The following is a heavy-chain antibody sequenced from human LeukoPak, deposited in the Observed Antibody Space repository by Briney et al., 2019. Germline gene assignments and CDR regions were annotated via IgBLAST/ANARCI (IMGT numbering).Heavy chain of an antibody. CDR1: GFTFSDHY. Sequence: PGGSLRLSCAASGFTFSDHYMDWVRQAPGKGLEWVAVISYDGSNKYYADSVKGRFTISRDNSKNTLYLQMNSLRAEDTAVYYCAKMNYGGDSVDWYFDLWGRGTLVTVSS. D-gene: IGHD4-23*01. CDR3: AKMNYGGDSVDWYFDL. CDR2: ISYDGSNK. V-gene: IGHV3-30*18. J-gene: IGHJ2*01.